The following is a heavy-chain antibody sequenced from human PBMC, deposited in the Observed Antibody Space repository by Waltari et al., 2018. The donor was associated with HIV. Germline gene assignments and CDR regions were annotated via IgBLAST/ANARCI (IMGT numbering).Heavy chain of an antibody. Sequence: QLHLQESGPGLVKPSETLPLTCTISGGSITRNYFYWAWIRQPPGKGLEWIGLMYNSGTTDYNPSLKSRVSMSRDTSKNRFSLRLHSVTAADTAIYYCARRGDGFNQHARLDHWGPGTLVTVSS. J-gene: IGHJ4*02. CDR2: MYNSGTT. D-gene: IGHD2-2*01. CDR3: ARRGDGFNQHARLDH. CDR1: GGSITRNYFY. V-gene: IGHV4-39*01.